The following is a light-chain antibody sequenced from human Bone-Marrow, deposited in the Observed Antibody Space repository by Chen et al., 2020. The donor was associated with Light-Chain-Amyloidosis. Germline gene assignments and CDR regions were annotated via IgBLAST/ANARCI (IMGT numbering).Light chain of an antibody. CDR1: QTISRNY. Sequence: EIVLTQATSTLSLSPGEGANLSCRACQTISRNYLTWYQQKFGQAPRLLIYGSSSRATGIPDRFTGSGSGTDFTHTINRLEPEDFAMYYCQQYGTSPLTFGGGTKVEIK. CDR3: QQYGTSPLT. CDR2: GSS. V-gene: IGKV3-20*01. J-gene: IGKJ4*01.